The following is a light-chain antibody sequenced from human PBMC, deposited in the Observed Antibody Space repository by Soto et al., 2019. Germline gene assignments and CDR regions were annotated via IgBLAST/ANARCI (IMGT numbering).Light chain of an antibody. Sequence: QSALTQPPSASGSPGQSVTISCTGTSSDVGGYNYVCWYQQYPGKAPKLMIYDVSKRPSGVADRFSGSKLGNTASLTVSGLQAEGEADYYCSSYAGGNVVVFGGGTKVTVL. J-gene: IGLJ2*01. CDR3: SSYAGGNVVV. V-gene: IGLV2-8*01. CDR2: DVS. CDR1: SSDVGGYNY.